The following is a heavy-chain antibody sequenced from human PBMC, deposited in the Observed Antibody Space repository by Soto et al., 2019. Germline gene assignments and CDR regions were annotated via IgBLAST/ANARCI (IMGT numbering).Heavy chain of an antibody. D-gene: IGHD2-2*02. J-gene: IGHJ6*02. CDR1: GYTFTGYY. CDR2: INPNSGGT. V-gene: IGHV1-2*02. Sequence: ASMKVSCKASGYTFTGYYMHWVRQAPGQGLEWMGWINPNSGGTNYAQKFQGRVTMTRDTSISTAYMELSRLRSDDTAVYYCARGYCSSTSCYNSPYYYYGTDVWGQGTTVTVSS. CDR3: ARGYCSSTSCYNSPYYYYGTDV.